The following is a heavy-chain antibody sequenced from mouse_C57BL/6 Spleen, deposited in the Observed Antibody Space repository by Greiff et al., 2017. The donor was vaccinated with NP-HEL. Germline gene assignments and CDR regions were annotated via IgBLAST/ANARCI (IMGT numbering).Heavy chain of an antibody. D-gene: IGHD2-5*01. V-gene: IGHV5-4*03. CDR1: GFTFSSYA. J-gene: IGHJ3*01. Sequence: EVMLVESGGGLVKPGGSLKLSCAASGFTFSSYAMSWVRQTPEKRLEWVATISDGGSYTYYPDNVKGRFTISRDNAKNNLYLQMRHLKSEDTAMYDCARVYSNYPRFAYWGQGTLVTVSA. CDR3: ARVYSNYPRFAY. CDR2: ISDGGSYT.